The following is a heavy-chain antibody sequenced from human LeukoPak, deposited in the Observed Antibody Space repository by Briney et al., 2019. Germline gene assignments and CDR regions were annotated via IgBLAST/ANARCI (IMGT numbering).Heavy chain of an antibody. CDR1: GGSISSYY. J-gene: IGHJ4*02. CDR3: ARVRPYYGGNSVGAFDY. CDR2: IYYSGST. V-gene: IGHV4-59*01. D-gene: IGHD4-23*01. Sequence: PSETLSLTCTVSGGSISSYYWSWIRQPPGKGLEWIGYIYYSGSTNCNPSLKSRVTISVDTSKNQFSLKLSSVTAADTAVYYCARVRPYYGGNSVGAFDYWGQGTLVTVSS.